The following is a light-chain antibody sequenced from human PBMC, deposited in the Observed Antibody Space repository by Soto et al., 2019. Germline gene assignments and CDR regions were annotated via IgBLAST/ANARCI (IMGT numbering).Light chain of an antibody. CDR2: EAS. Sequence: EIVLTQSPATLSFSPGERATVSCRASQSVSSYLAWYQQKPGQAPRLLIYEASTRATGIPDRFSGSGSGTDYTLTIGRLEPEDFAVYYCQQYGNSPQTFGQGTKVDIK. CDR1: QSVSSY. CDR3: QQYGNSPQT. J-gene: IGKJ1*01. V-gene: IGKV3-20*01.